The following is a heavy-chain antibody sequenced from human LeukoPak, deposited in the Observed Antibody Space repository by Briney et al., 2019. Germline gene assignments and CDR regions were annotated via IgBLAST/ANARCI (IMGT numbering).Heavy chain of an antibody. J-gene: IGHJ4*02. V-gene: IGHV4-34*01. CDR3: ARARRSSGLYYFDY. CDR2: INHSGST. CDR1: GGSFSGYY. D-gene: IGHD6-19*01. Sequence: SETLSLTCAVYGGSFSGYYWSWIRQPPGKGLEWIGEINHSGSTNYNPSLKSRVTISVDTSKNQFSLKLSSVTAADTAVYYCARARRSSGLYYFDYWGQGTLVTVSS.